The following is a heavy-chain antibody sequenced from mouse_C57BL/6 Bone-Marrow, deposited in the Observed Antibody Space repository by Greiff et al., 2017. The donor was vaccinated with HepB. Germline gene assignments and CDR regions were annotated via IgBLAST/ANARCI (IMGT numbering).Heavy chain of an antibody. Sequence: EVQLQQSGAELVRPGASVKLSCTASGFNIKDDYMHWVKQRPEQGLEWIGWIDPENGDTEYASKFQGKATITADTSSNTAYLQLSSLTSEDTAVYYCTTGGYDRGYFDYWGQGTTLTVSS. CDR1: GFNIKDDY. CDR3: TTGGYDRGYFDY. J-gene: IGHJ2*01. D-gene: IGHD2-2*01. CDR2: IDPENGDT. V-gene: IGHV14-4*01.